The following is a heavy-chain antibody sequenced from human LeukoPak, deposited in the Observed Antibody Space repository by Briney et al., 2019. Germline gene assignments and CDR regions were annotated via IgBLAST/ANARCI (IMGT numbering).Heavy chain of an antibody. V-gene: IGHV1-18*01. CDR1: GYTFTSYG. Sequence: ASVKVSCKASGYTFTSYGISWVRQAPGQGLEWMGWISAYNGNTNCAQKLQGRVTMTTDTSTSTAYMELRSLRSDDTAVYYCARDSGRIAAAGNFDYWGQGTLVTVSS. CDR2: ISAYNGNT. CDR3: ARDSGRIAAAGNFDY. J-gene: IGHJ4*02. D-gene: IGHD6-13*01.